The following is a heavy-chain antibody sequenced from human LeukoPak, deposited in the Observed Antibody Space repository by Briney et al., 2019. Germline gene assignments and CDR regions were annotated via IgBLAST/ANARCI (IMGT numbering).Heavy chain of an antibody. Sequence: SETLSLTCTVSGGSISSHYWSWIRQPPGKGLEWIGYIYYSGSTNYNPSLKSRVTISVDTSKNQFSLKLSSVTAADTAVYYCARATCGAYFDYWGQGTLVTVSS. CDR2: IYYSGST. CDR3: ARATCGAYFDY. J-gene: IGHJ4*02. D-gene: IGHD1-26*01. V-gene: IGHV4-59*11. CDR1: GGSISSHY.